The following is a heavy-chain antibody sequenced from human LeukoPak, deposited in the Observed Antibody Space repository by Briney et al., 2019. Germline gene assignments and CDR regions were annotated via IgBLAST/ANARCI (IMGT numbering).Heavy chain of an antibody. D-gene: IGHD1-26*01. V-gene: IGHV1-2*02. CDR2: INPHSGGT. J-gene: IGHJ6*03. CDR1: GYTFITYY. CDR3: AFSSYYLQGNYYYMDV. Sequence: ASVKVSCKTSGYTFITYYIHWVRQAPGQGLEWMGWINPHSGGTNYAQRFVGRVTMTTDTSTSTVYMELRSLRSDDTAVYYCAFSSYYLQGNYYYMDVWGKGTTVTVSS.